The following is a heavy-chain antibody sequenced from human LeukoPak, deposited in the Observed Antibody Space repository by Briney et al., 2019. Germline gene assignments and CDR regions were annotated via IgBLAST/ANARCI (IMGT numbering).Heavy chain of an antibody. V-gene: IGHV4-4*02. D-gene: IGHD3-10*01. Sequence: SETLSLTCAVSGGSISSSNWWSWVRQPPGKGLEWIGEIYHSGSTNYNPSLKSRVTISVDKSKNQFSLKLSSVTAADTAVYYCARARRGEGFYYYMDVWGKGTTVTVSS. CDR3: ARARRGEGFYYYMDV. J-gene: IGHJ6*03. CDR2: IYHSGST. CDR1: GGSISSSNW.